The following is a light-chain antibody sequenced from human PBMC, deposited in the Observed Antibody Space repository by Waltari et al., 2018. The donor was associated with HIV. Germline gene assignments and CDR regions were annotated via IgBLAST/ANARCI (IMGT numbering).Light chain of an antibody. CDR3: HSADTSYTSRV. J-gene: IGLJ1*01. V-gene: IGLV3-25*03. CDR1: VLAKQY. CDR2: KDT. Sequence: SYELTQPPSVSVSPGQTARIPCSGDVLAKQYAYWYQQKPGQAPVLVIYKDTERPAGIPERFSGSSSGTTVTLTISGVQPDDEADYYCHSADTSYTSRVFGIGTKVTVL.